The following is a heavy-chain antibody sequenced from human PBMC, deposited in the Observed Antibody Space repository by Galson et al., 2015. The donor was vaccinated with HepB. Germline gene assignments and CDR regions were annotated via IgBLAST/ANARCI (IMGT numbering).Heavy chain of an antibody. CDR1: GFTVSSYA. D-gene: IGHD6-13*01. J-gene: IGHJ3*02. CDR2: ISDSGATT. V-gene: IGHV3-23*01. Sequence: SLRLSCAAPGFTVSSYAMNWVRQAPGKGLEWVSRISDSGATTHYADSGKGRFTISRDNSKNTLYLHMNSLRAEDSALHYCAKSPVRSWSGFDIWGQGTMVIVSS. CDR3: AKSPVRSWSGFDI.